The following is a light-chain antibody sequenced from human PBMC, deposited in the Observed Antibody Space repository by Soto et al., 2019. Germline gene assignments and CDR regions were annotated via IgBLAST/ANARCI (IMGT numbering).Light chain of an antibody. CDR2: DNS. CDR1: SSNIGSNY. Sequence: QSVLTQPPSVSAAPGQTVTISCSGSSSNIGSNYVSWYQQLPGTAPQLLIYDNSERPSGIPDRFSGSKSGTSATLDITGLQAGDEADYYCGTWDSSLGTDTVVFGGGTKLTVL. V-gene: IGLV1-51*01. CDR3: GTWDSSLGTDTVV. J-gene: IGLJ2*01.